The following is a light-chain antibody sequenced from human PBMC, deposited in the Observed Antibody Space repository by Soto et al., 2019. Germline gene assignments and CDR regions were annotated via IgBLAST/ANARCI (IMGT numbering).Light chain of an antibody. V-gene: IGKV3-15*01. CDR2: HAS. CDR3: QQYDDWPRT. J-gene: IGKJ1*01. Sequence: ERVMTQSPATLSVSPGETANLACRASQSVRTNLAWYQQTPGQAPRLLIYHASTRATGIPDRFRGSGSGTEFTLTISCLQSEDFATYYCQQYDDWPRTLGQGNKVEIK. CDR1: QSVRTN.